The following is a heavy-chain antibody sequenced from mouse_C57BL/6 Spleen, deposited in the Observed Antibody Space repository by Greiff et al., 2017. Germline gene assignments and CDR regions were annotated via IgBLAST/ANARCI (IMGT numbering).Heavy chain of an antibody. CDR3: VNWDGPYAMDY. Sequence: QVQLQQPGAELVKPGASVKVSCKASGYTFTSYWMHWVKQRPGQGLEWIGRIHPSDSDTNYNQKFKGKATLTVDKSSSTAYMQLSSLTSEDSAVYYCVNWDGPYAMDYWGQGTSVTVSS. D-gene: IGHD4-1*02. V-gene: IGHV1-74*01. CDR1: GYTFTSYW. J-gene: IGHJ4*01. CDR2: IHPSDSDT.